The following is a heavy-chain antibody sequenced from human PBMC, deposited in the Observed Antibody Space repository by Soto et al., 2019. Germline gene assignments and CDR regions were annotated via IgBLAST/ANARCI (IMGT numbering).Heavy chain of an antibody. D-gene: IGHD6-13*01. Sequence: PGGSLRLSCAASGFTFSSYSMNWVRQAPGKGLEWVSYISSSSSTIYYADSVKGRFTISRDNAKNSLYLQMNSLRDEDTAVYYCARDPRGSPSHYYYGMDVWGQGTTVTVSS. J-gene: IGHJ6*02. CDR3: ARDPRGSPSHYYYGMDV. CDR1: GFTFSSYS. CDR2: ISSSSSTI. V-gene: IGHV3-48*02.